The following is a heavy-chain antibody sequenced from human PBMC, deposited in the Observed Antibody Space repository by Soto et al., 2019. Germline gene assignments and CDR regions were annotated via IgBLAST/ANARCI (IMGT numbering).Heavy chain of an antibody. Sequence: SETLSLTCTVSGGSISSYYWSWIRQPPGKGLEWIGYIYYSGSTNYNPSLKSRVTISVDTSKNQFSLKLSSVTAADTAVYYCARDRYEYSSSSGLNWFDPWGQGTLVTVSS. CDR2: IYYSGST. CDR1: GGSISSYY. CDR3: ARDRYEYSSSSGLNWFDP. D-gene: IGHD6-6*01. J-gene: IGHJ5*02. V-gene: IGHV4-59*01.